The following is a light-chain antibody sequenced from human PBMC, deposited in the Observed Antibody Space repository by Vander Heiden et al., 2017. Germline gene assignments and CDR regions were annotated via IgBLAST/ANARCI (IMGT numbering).Light chain of an antibody. J-gene: IGKJ5*01. Sequence: EIVLTQSPVPLSLSPGQKATLYCRASQSVSSSLAWYQQKPGQAPRLLIYDASKRATGIPARFSGSGSGTDFTLTISSLEPEDFAVYYCQQRSNWYFGQGTRLETK. CDR3: QQRSNWY. CDR1: QSVSSS. V-gene: IGKV3-11*01. CDR2: DAS.